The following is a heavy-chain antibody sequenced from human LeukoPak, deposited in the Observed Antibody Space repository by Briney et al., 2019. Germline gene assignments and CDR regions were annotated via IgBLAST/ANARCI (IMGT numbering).Heavy chain of an antibody. D-gene: IGHD3-9*01. J-gene: IGHJ4*02. CDR2: IYYTGSP. V-gene: IGHV4-31*03. CDR3: ARGFRLNPIH. Sequence: SETLSLTCTGSGGSISSGGYHWNWIHLHPGKGLERIWHIYYTGSPYYNPSLKSRITISVDTSKNQFSLKLSSVTAADTAVYYCARGFRLNPIHWGQGALVTVSS. CDR1: GGSISSGGYH.